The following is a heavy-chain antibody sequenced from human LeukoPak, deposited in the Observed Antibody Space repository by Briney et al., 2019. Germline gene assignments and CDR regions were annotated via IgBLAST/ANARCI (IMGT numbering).Heavy chain of an antibody. CDR2: ISSSSSYI. Sequence: PGGSLRLSCAASGFTFSSYSMNWVRQAPGKGLEWVSSISSSSSYIYYADSVKGRFTISRDNAKNSLYLQMNSLRAEDTAVYYCARGLVAGYCTSNSCLNNWFDPSGQGTLVTVSS. V-gene: IGHV3-21*01. J-gene: IGHJ5*02. CDR1: GFTFSSYS. CDR3: ARGLVAGYCTSNSCLNNWFDP. D-gene: IGHD2-2*01.